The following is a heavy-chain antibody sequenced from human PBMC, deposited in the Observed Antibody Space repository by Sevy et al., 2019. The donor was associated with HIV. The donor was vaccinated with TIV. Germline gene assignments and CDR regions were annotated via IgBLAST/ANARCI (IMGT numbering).Heavy chain of an antibody. V-gene: IGHV3-15*01. Sequence: GGSLRLSCAASGFTFFNAWMSWVLQAPGKGLEWVGRIKSETDGGAPEYAAPLKGRFTISRDDSNNTLSLQMNSLKIEDTAVYYRATYLSSGYEGLSWGQGILVTVSS. CDR2: IKSETDGGAP. CDR3: ATYLSSGYEGLS. CDR1: GFTFFNAW. J-gene: IGHJ5*02. D-gene: IGHD6-13*01.